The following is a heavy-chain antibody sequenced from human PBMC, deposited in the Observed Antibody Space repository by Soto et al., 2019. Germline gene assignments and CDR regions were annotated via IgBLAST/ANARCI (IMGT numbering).Heavy chain of an antibody. J-gene: IGHJ4*02. CDR2: INPNSGGT. CDR3: ARDRGDGGYYFDY. CDR1: GYTFTGYY. Sequence: ASVKVSCKASGYTFTGYYMHWVRQAPGQGLEWMGWINPNSGGTNYAQKFQGWVTMTRDTSISTAYMELSRVRSDDAAVYYCARDRGDGGYYFDYWGQGTLVTVSS. V-gene: IGHV1-2*04. D-gene: IGHD3-10*01.